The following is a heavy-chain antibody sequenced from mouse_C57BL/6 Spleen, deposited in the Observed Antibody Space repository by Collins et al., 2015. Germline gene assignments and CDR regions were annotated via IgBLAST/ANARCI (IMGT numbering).Heavy chain of an antibody. Sequence: QIQLVQSGPELKKPGETVKISCKASGYTFTDYSMHWVKQAPGKGLKWMGWINTETGEPTYADDFKGRFAFSLETSASTAYLQINNLKNEDTATYFCARGFITTAYYWGQGTTLTVSS. CDR3: ARGFITTAYY. CDR1: GYTFTDYS. CDR2: INTETGEP. J-gene: IGHJ2*01. V-gene: IGHV9-2-1*01. D-gene: IGHD1-2*01.